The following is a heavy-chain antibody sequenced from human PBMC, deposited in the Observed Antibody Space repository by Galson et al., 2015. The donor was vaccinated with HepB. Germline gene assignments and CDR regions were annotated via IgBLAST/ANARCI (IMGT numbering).Heavy chain of an antibody. Sequence: ETLSLTCTVSGASISSSSYYWGWIRQPPGKGLEWIGGIFYSGSTYYNPSLKSRVTISIDTSKNQFSLNLSSVTAADTAIYYCATISPEADYYFDYWGQGTLVTVSS. D-gene: IGHD2-21*01. CDR3: ATISPEADYYFDY. V-gene: IGHV4-39*01. J-gene: IGHJ4*02. CDR1: GASISSSSYY. CDR2: IFYSGST.